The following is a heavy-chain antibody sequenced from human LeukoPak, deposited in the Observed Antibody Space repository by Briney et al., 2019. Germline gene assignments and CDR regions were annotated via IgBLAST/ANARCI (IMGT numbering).Heavy chain of an antibody. V-gene: IGHV3-48*04. D-gene: IGHD2-2*01. Sequence: PGGSLRLSCAASGFTFSNYWMIWVRQAPGKGLQWVSDISSSGTTIYYADSVKGRFTISRDNAKNSLYLQMNSLRAEDTAVYYCARKYCSTTSCLFDNWGQGTLVTVSS. CDR3: ARKYCSTTSCLFDN. J-gene: IGHJ4*02. CDR2: ISSSGTTI. CDR1: GFTFSNYW.